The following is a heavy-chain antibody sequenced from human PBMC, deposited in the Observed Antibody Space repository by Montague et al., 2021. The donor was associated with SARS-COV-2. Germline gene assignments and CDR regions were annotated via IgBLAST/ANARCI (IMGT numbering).Heavy chain of an antibody. CDR2: ISYDGSNK. Sequence: SLRLSCAASGFTFSSYAMHWVRQAPGKGLEWVAVISYDGSNKYYPDSVKGRFTISRDNSKNTLYLQMDSLRAEDTAVYYCARDNYDYVWGSYRYIYWGQGTLVTVSS. CDR3: ARDNYDYVWGSYRYIY. D-gene: IGHD3-16*02. J-gene: IGHJ4*02. V-gene: IGHV3-30*04. CDR1: GFTFSSYA.